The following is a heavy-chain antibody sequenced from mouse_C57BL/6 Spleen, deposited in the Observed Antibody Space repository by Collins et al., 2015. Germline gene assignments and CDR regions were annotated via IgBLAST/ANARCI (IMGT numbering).Heavy chain of an antibody. J-gene: IGHJ2*01. V-gene: IGHV1-15*01. CDR1: GYTFTDYE. CDR2: IDPETGGT. D-gene: IGHD3-1*01. Sequence: QVQLQQSGAELVRPGASVTLSCKASGYTFTDYEMHWVKQTPVHGLEWIGAIDPETGGTAYNQKFKGKATLTADKSSSTAYMELRSLTSEDSAVYYCTRELGLLDYWGQGTTLTVSS. CDR3: TRELGLLDY.